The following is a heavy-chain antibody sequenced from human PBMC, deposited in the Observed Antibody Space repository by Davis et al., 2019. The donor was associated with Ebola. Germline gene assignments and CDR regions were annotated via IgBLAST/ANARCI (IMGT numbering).Heavy chain of an antibody. CDR2: IWYDGSNK. D-gene: IGHD6-19*01. J-gene: IGHJ4*02. Sequence: PGGSLRLSCAASGFTFSSYGMHWVRQAPGKGLEWVAVIWYDGSNKYYADSVKGRFTISRDNSKNTLYLQMNSLRAEDTAVYYCARGLLPSFRGWYYFDYWGQGTLVTVSS. V-gene: IGHV3-33*01. CDR1: GFTFSSYG. CDR3: ARGLLPSFRGWYYFDY.